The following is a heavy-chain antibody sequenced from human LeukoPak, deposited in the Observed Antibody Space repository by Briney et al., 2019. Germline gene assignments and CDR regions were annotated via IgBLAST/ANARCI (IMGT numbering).Heavy chain of an antibody. V-gene: IGHV4-31*03. J-gene: IGHJ2*01. Sequence: SETLSLTCTVSGGSISSGGDYWSLIRQHPGKGLEWIGYIYYTGTTYYNPSLKSRITISVDTSKNQFSLKLSSVTAADTAVYYCARRGSGASLEYYFDLWGRGTLVTVSS. CDR1: GGSISSGGDY. D-gene: IGHD1-14*01. CDR2: IYYTGTT. CDR3: ARRGSGASLEYYFDL.